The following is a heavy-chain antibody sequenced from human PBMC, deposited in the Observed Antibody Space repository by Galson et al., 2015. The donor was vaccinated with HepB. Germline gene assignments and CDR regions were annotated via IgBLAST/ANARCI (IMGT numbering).Heavy chain of an antibody. V-gene: IGHV1-2*04. J-gene: IGHJ2*01. CDR1: GYTFTGYY. Sequence: SGKVSCKASGYTFTGYYMHWVRQAPGQGLEWMGWINPNSGVTNYAQKFQGWVTMTRDTSISTAYMELSRLRSDDTAVYYCARSKIVVVPAAMDWYFELWGRGTLVTVSS. CDR3: ARSKIVVVPAAMDWYFEL. D-gene: IGHD2-2*01. CDR2: INPNSGVT.